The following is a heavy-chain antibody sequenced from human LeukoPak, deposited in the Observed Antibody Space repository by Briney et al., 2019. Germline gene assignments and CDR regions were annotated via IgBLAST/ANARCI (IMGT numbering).Heavy chain of an antibody. CDR3: ARVHYSSSWTYYFDH. V-gene: IGHV5-51*01. CDR1: GYTFTNYW. D-gene: IGHD6-13*01. CDR2: IYPGDSDT. J-gene: IGHJ4*02. Sequence: GESLKISCTISGYTFTNYWIGWVRQMPGEGLEWMGIIYPGDSDTAYSPSFKGHVIMSADKSINTAYLHWISLRASDTAMYYCARVHYSSSWTYYFDHWGQGTLVSVSS.